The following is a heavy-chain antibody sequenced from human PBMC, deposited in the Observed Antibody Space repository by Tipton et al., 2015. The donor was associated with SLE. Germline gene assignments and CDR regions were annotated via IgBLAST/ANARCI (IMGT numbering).Heavy chain of an antibody. CDR3: ARLLGPQEGVQGVINEVDY. J-gene: IGHJ4*02. CDR2: IYHSGST. Sequence: TLSLTCTVSGYSISSGYYWGWIRQPPGKGLEWIGSIYHSGSTYYNPSLKSRVTISLDTSKNQFSLKLSSVTAADTAVYYCARLLGPQEGVQGVINEVDYWGQGTLVTVSS. CDR1: GYSISSGYY. V-gene: IGHV4-38-2*02. D-gene: IGHD3-10*01.